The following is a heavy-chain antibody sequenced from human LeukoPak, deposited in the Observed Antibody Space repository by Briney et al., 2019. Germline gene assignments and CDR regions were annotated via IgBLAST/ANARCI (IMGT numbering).Heavy chain of an antibody. CDR3: AREVVAVAGTLFRYYYYGMDV. Sequence: SETLSLTCAVYGGSFSGYYWSWIRQPPGRGLEWIGEINHSGSTNYNPSLKSRVTISVDTSKNQFSLKLSSVTAADTAVYYCAREVVAVAGTLFRYYYYGMDVWGQGTTVTVSS. CDR1: GGSFSGYY. CDR2: INHSGST. J-gene: IGHJ6*02. V-gene: IGHV4-34*01. D-gene: IGHD6-19*01.